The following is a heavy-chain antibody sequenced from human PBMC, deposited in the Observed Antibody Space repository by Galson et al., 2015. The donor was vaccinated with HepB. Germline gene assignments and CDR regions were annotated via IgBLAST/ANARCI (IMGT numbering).Heavy chain of an antibody. CDR3: ARGGYSYLTSFNY. D-gene: IGHD5-18*01. CDR1: GDRVSSNSAS. V-gene: IGHV6-1*01. Sequence: CTISGDRVSSNSASWNWIRQSPSRGLEWLGRTYYRSKWYNDYALSVKSRITINPDTSNNQFSLQLSSVTPEDTAVYYCARGGYSYLTSFNYWGQGTLVTVSS. CDR2: TYYRSKWYN. J-gene: IGHJ4*02.